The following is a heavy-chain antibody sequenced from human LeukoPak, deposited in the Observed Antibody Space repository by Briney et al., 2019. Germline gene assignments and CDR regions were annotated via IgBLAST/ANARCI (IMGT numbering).Heavy chain of an antibody. V-gene: IGHV3-7*01. CDR1: GFTFNIHW. J-gene: IGHJ4*02. D-gene: IGHD2-8*01. Sequence: PGGSLRLSCAATGFTFNIHWMTWVRQAPGKGLEWVANIKQNGTDTSYVDSVKGRFSISRDNAKNSVYLQMNSLRVEDTAVYYCADPGVGFWGQGTLVTVSS. CDR2: IKQNGTDT. CDR3: ADPGVGF.